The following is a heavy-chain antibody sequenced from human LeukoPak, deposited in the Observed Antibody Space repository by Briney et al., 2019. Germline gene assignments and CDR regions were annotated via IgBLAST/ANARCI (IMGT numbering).Heavy chain of an antibody. CDR2: IKQDGSDK. D-gene: IGHD3-3*01. CDR1: GFTFSSYW. V-gene: IGHV3-7*01. J-gene: IGHJ4*02. Sequence: PGGSLRLSCAASGFTFSSYWMNWVRQAPGKGLEWVANIKQDGSDKYYVDSVKGRFTISRDNAKNSLYLQMNTLRAEDTAVYYCARDSEQGDLWSGYSHWGLGTLVTVSS. CDR3: ARDSEQGDLWSGYSH.